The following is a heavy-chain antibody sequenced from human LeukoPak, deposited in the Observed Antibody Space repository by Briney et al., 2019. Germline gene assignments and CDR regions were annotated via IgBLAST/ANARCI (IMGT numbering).Heavy chain of an antibody. J-gene: IGHJ4*02. CDR2: MNPNSGNT. CDR1: GYTFTSYD. CDR3: ARGIRSVLPVVRYYFDY. Sequence: GASVKVSCKASGYTFTSYDINWVRQATGQGLEWMGWMNPNSGNTGYAQKFQGRVTITRNTSISTAYMELSSLRSEDTAVYYCARGIRSVLPVVRYYFDYWGQGTLVTVSS. D-gene: IGHD2-15*01. V-gene: IGHV1-8*01.